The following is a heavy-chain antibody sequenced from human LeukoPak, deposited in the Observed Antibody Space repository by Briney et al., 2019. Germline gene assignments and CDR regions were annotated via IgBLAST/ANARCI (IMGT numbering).Heavy chain of an antibody. Sequence: KPSETLSLTCTVSGGSISSYYWSWIRQPAGKGLEWIGRIYTSGSTNYNPSLKSRVTISVDTSKNQFSLKLSSVTAADTAVYYCARGRDYTYYYYYYMDVWGRGTTVTVSS. D-gene: IGHD4-11*01. V-gene: IGHV4-4*07. J-gene: IGHJ6*03. CDR2: IYTSGST. CDR1: GGSISSYY. CDR3: ARGRDYTYYYYYYMDV.